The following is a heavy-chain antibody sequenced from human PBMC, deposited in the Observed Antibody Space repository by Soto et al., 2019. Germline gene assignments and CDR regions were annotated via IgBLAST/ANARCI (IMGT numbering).Heavy chain of an antibody. V-gene: IGHV4-4*02. CDR2: IYHIGST. CDR3: DRISGGYGMDV. Sequence: SETLSLTFAVSGSSIISSDWCNWVRQPPGKWLGWGGQIYHIGSTNYNRSLKSRATISVDTSKNHFSPEVTSVTAADTASHYCDRISGGYGMDVWGQGTTVTVSS. CDR1: GSSIISSDW. D-gene: IGHD3-3*02. J-gene: IGHJ6*02.